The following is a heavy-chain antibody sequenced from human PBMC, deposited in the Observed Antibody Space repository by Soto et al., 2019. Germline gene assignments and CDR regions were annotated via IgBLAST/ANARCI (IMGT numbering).Heavy chain of an antibody. CDR3: ASDFRTRGWFRQAGNFAMDV. Sequence: QVQLVQSGAEVRKPGASVKVSCKASGYPYTNSYMHWVRQAPGHGLEWMGWIHPNTGGRNYAQKFQGRVTMTRDTSVSTVYMELNRLTSDDTAIYFCASDFRTRGWFRQAGNFAMDVWGQGTTVTVS. J-gene: IGHJ6*02. CDR2: IHPNTGGR. D-gene: IGHD6-19*01. CDR1: GYPYTNSY. V-gene: IGHV1-2*02.